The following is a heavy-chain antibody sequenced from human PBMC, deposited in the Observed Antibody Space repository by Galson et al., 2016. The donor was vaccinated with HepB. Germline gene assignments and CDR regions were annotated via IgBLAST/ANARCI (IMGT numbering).Heavy chain of an antibody. CDR1: GFTFTNYA. J-gene: IGHJ4*02. CDR3: AIELPSADCRLDS. V-gene: IGHV3-30*04. D-gene: IGHD2-21*02. CDR2: VSHDDSFK. Sequence: SLRLSCAASGFTFTNYALHWVRQAPGKGLEWMAVVSHDDSFKHYADSVKGRFTFSRDNPENTLYLQMDSLRHADTALYYCAIELPSADCRLDSWGQGTLVTVSS.